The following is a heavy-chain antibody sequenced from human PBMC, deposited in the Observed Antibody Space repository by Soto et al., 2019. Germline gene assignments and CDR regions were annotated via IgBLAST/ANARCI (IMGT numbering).Heavy chain of an antibody. CDR3: ARGYYYPHGFSTLAY. CDR1: GVTFSSYA. J-gene: IGHJ4*02. CDR2: IIPIFGTA. D-gene: IGHD3-22*01. Sequence: ASVKVSCKASGVTFSSYAISWVRQAPGQGLEWMGGIIPIFGTANYAQKFQGRVTITADKSTSTAYMELSSLRSEDTAVYYCARGYYYPHGFSTLAYWGQGTLVTVSS. V-gene: IGHV1-69*06.